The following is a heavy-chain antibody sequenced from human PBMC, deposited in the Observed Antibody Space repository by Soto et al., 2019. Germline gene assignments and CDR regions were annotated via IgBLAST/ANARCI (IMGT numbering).Heavy chain of an antibody. CDR1: GFTFNHYA. Sequence: GGSLRLSCAASGFTFNHYAMTWVRQAPGRGLEWVASVSGRGGSKKYADSVKGRFIISRDNSNSTLYLQMDSLGGEDTAVYYCAKXSTVTTSLYFYYYGFDVWGQGTTVTVSS. J-gene: IGHJ6*01. CDR3: AKXSTVTTSLYFYYYGFDV. V-gene: IGHV3-23*01. D-gene: IGHD4-17*01. CDR2: VSGRGGSK.